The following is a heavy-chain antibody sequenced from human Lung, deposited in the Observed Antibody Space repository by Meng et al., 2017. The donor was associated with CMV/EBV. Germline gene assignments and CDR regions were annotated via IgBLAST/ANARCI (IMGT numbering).Heavy chain of an antibody. CDR2: ISSSSSYI. CDR3: ARDSSSSYYYYYYYYGMEV. J-gene: IGHJ6*01. D-gene: IGHD6-6*01. Sequence: SCTASGFTFSSYSMNWVRQAPGKGLEWVSSISSSSSYIYYADSVKVRFTISRDNAKNSLYLQMNSLRAEDTAVYYCARDSSSSYYYYYYYYGMEVWXQGNTVNVYS. V-gene: IGHV3-21*01. CDR1: GFTFSSYS.